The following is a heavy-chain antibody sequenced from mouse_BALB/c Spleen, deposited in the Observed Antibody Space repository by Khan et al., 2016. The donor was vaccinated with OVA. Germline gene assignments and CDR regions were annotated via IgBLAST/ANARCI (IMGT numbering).Heavy chain of an antibody. J-gene: IGHJ3*01. CDR2: IYWDDDK. Sequence: QVTLQESGPGLLQPSQTLSLTCSFSGFSLSASGVSVGWIRQPSGMGLEWLAHIYWDDDKCSNPSLKSRLTISKDTSRNQVFLMTTSVDTADTAAYSCARCPGRVYSDYLFAYWGQGTLVTVSA. V-gene: IGHV8-12*01. D-gene: IGHD2-4*01. CDR3: ARCPGRVYSDYLFAY. CDR1: GFSLSASGVS.